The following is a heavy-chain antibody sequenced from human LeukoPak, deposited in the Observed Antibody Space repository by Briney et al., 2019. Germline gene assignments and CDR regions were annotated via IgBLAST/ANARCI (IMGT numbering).Heavy chain of an antibody. J-gene: IGHJ5*02. Sequence: GGSLRLSCAASGFTVSNNYMSWVRQAPGKGLEWVSIFYSGGTTYYADSVMGRFTISRDISKNTLNPQMNSLGAEDTGVYYCARGRPSRFDPRGQGTLVTVSP. CDR1: GFTVSNNY. V-gene: IGHV3-66*01. CDR2: FYSGGTT. CDR3: ARGRPSRFDP.